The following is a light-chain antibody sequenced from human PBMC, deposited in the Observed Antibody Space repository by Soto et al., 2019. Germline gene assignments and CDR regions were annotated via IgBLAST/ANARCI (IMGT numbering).Light chain of an antibody. J-gene: IGKJ4*01. V-gene: IGKV3-20*01. CDR3: QQYGSSPLT. Sequence: EIVLTQSPGTLSLSPGERATLSCRASQSVSANYLTWYQQKPGQAPRLLIYAASSRATGIPDRFSGSGSGPDCTLANSRLDPEDFAVYYCQQYGSSPLTFGGGTKVEIK. CDR1: QSVSANY. CDR2: AAS.